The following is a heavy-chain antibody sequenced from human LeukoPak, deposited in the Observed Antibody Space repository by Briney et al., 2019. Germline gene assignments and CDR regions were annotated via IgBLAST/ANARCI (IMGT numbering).Heavy chain of an antibody. CDR2: MNPNSGNT. CDR3: ARGPTVTTALPGY. D-gene: IGHD4-17*01. CDR1: GYTFTSYD. J-gene: IGHJ4*02. Sequence: ASVKVSCKASGYTFTSYDINWVRQATGQGLEWMGWMNPNSGNTGYAQKFQGRVTMARNTSISTAYMELSSLRSEDTAVYYCARGPTVTTALPGYWGQGTLVTVSS. V-gene: IGHV1-8*01.